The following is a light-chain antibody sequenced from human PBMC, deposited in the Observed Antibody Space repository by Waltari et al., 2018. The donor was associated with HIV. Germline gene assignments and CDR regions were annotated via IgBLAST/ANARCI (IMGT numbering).Light chain of an antibody. CDR2: GDS. CDR1: NSYLGAGYV. Sequence: SVLTQPPSVSGAPGQWVAISCTRNNSYLGAGYVVNSDRQFPGSAPQLVVYGDSIRPLGVPDRFSGSKSGVSASLAISGLQTEDEADYYCQSYDNHLSGLWVFGGGTKLTVL. V-gene: IGLV1-40*01. CDR3: QSYDNHLSGLWV. J-gene: IGLJ3*02.